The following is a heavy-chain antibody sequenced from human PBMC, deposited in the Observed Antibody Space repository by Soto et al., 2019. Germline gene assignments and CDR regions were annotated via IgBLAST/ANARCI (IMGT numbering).Heavy chain of an antibody. J-gene: IGHJ4*02. Sequence: QVQLVQSGAEVKKPGSSVKVSCKASGGTFSSYTISWVRQAPGQGLEWMGRIIPILGIANYAQKFQGRVTITADKSTSTAYMELSSLRSEDTAVYYCAREVRSGSYYQDYWGQGTLVTVSS. V-gene: IGHV1-69*08. CDR3: AREVRSGSYYQDY. CDR1: GGTFSSYT. D-gene: IGHD3-10*01. CDR2: IIPILGIA.